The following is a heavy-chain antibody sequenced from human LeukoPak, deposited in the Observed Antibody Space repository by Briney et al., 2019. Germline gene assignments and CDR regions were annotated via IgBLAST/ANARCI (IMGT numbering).Heavy chain of an antibody. CDR2: INHSGST. J-gene: IGHJ6*02. CDR1: GGSFSGFH. Sequence: SETLSLTCAVYGGSFSGFHWSWIRQPLGKGLEWIGEINHSGSTYYNPSLKSRVTISEDTSKNQSSLKLTSVTAADTAVYYCARDTGYVWGSGHQNYYGMDVWGQGTTVTVSS. CDR3: ARDTGYVWGSGHQNYYGMDV. V-gene: IGHV4-34*01. D-gene: IGHD3-16*01.